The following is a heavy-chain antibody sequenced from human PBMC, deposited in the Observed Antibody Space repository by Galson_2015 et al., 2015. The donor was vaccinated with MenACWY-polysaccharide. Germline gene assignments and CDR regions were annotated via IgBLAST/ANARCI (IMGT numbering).Heavy chain of an antibody. D-gene: IGHD6-13*01. Sequence: SLRLSCPGSGFTFGGNGLHWVRQAPGKGLEWVALIRNDGRKHYPDAVKGRFTISRDNSKNTLYLQMNSLRPEDTAVYYCARNPPRLDIAAASHWGQGALVSVSS. CDR3: ARNPPRLDIAAASH. J-gene: IGHJ4*02. CDR2: IRNDGRK. CDR1: GFTFGGNG. V-gene: IGHV3-30*02.